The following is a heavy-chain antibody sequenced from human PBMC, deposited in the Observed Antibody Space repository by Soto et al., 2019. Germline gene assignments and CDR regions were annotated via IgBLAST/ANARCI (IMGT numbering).Heavy chain of an antibody. CDR3: ATLFHGDLRAHKGMDV. V-gene: IGHV1-2*04. CDR1: GYTFTGYY. Sequence: ASVKVSCKASGYTFTGYYMHWVRQAPGQGLEWMGWINPNSGGTNYAQKFQGWVTMTRDTSISTAYMELSRLRSDDTAVYYCATLFHGDLRAHKGMDVWGQGTTITVSS. J-gene: IGHJ6*02. CDR2: INPNSGGT. D-gene: IGHD4-17*01.